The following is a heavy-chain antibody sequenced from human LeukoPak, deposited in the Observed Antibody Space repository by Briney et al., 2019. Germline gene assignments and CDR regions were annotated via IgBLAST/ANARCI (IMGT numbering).Heavy chain of an antibody. D-gene: IGHD5-18*01. V-gene: IGHV3-74*01. Sequence: PGGSLRLSCAASGFTFSSYWMHWVRQAPGKGLVWVSRINSDGSSTSYADSVKGRFTISRDNAKNTLYLQMNSLRAEDTAVYYCAREEAWIQNAFDIWGQGTMVTVSS. J-gene: IGHJ3*02. CDR2: INSDGSST. CDR1: GFTFSSYW. CDR3: AREEAWIQNAFDI.